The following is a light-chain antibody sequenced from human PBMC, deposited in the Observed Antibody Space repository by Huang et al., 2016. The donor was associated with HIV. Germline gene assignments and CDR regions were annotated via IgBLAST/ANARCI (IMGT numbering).Light chain of an antibody. V-gene: IGKV1-5*03. J-gene: IGKJ1*01. Sequence: DIQMTQSPSTLSASVGDRVTITCRASQSIRSWLAWNQQKPGKAPKLLIYKASSLESGVPSRFSGSGSGTEFTLTISSLQPDDFATYYCQQYNTYSWTFGQGTKVEIK. CDR3: QQYNTYSWT. CDR1: QSIRSW. CDR2: KAS.